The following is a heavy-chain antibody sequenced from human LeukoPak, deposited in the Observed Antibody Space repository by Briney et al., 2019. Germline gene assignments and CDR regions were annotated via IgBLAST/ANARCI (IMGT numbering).Heavy chain of an antibody. CDR3: ATYRQVLLPFES. CDR1: GFTFSTYG. V-gene: IGHV3-30*02. CDR2: IRYDGSNK. Sequence: GGSLRLSCAASGFTFSTYGMHWVRQAPGKGLEWVAFIRYDGSNKYYADSVKGRFTISRDNSKNTLFLQMNSLRVEDTAIYYCATYRQVLLPFESWGQGTLVTVSS. J-gene: IGHJ4*02. D-gene: IGHD2-8*02.